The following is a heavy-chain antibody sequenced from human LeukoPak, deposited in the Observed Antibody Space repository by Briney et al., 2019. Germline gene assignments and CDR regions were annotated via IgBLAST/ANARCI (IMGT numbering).Heavy chain of an antibody. D-gene: IGHD3-10*01. CDR3: AGVLAPGQGHGPDS. J-gene: IGHJ4*02. Sequence: HPGGSLRLSCEASDSTLTSYALSWVRQAPGKGLDWVSAISGSGGATFYADSVKGRFTISRDNSRKTLYLQMTGLRAEDTAVYYCAGVLAPGQGHGPDSWGQGTLVTVSS. CDR1: DSTLTSYA. CDR2: ISGSGGAT. V-gene: IGHV3-23*01.